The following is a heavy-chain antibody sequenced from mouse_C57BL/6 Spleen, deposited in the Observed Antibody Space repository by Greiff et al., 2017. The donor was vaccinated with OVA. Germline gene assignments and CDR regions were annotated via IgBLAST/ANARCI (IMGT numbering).Heavy chain of an antibody. CDR3: VTAQATAY. CDR2: INPCNGDT. V-gene: IGHV1-53*01. D-gene: IGHD3-2*02. CDR1: GYTFTSYW. J-gene: IGHJ3*01. Sequence: VQLQQPGTELVNPGASVKLSCKASGYTFTSYWMHWVKQRPGQGLEWIGNINPCNGDTNFNEKFKSKATLTVDTSSSIVYMQLSSLTSEDSAVYYCVTAQATAYWGQGTLVTVSA.